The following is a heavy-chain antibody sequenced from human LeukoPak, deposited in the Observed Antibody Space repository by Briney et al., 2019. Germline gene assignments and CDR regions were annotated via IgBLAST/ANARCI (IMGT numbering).Heavy chain of an antibody. V-gene: IGHV4-4*07. Sequence: SQTLSLTCTVSGGSISGYYWSWIRQPAGKGLEWIGRIYMDGSTTYNPSLKSRVTMSLDTPKNQFSLKLSSVTAADSAVYYCARDMTTVTTGRAFDIWGQGTMVTVSS. D-gene: IGHD4-17*01. CDR1: GGSISGYY. CDR3: ARDMTTVTTGRAFDI. CDR2: IYMDGST. J-gene: IGHJ3*02.